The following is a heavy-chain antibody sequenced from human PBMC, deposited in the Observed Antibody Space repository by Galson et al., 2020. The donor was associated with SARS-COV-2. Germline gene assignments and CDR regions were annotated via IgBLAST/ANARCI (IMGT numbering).Heavy chain of an antibody. Sequence: GGSLRLSCAASGFTFSSYDMHWVRQATGKGLEWVSAIGTAGDTYYPGSVKGRFTISRENAKNSLYLQMNSLRAEDTAVYYCARGTAAGTNIDYWGQGTLVTVSS. D-gene: IGHD6-13*01. CDR2: IGTAGDT. CDR1: GFTFSSYD. J-gene: IGHJ4*02. V-gene: IGHV3-13*01. CDR3: ARGTAAGTNIDY.